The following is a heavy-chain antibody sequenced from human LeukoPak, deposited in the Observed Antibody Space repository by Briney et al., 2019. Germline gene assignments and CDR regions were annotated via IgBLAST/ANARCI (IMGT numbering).Heavy chain of an antibody. J-gene: IGHJ6*03. CDR2: IYYSGST. D-gene: IGHD1-26*01. CDR1: GGSISSHY. CDR3: ASSAAVGGSSSYYYYYYMGV. V-gene: IGHV4-59*11. Sequence: PSETLSLTCTVSGGSISSHYWSWIRQPPGKGLEWIGYIYYSGSTNYNPSLKSRVTISVDTSKNQFSLKLSSVTAADTAVYYCASSAAVGGSSSYYYYYYMGVWGKGTTVTVSS.